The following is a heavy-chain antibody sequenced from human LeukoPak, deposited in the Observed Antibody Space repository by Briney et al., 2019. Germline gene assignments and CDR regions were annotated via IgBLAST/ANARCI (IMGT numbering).Heavy chain of an antibody. V-gene: IGHV4-59*08. Sequence: PSETLSLTCTVSGGSISSYYWSWIRQPPGKGLEWIGYIYYSGSTNYNPSLKSRVTISVDTSKNQFSLKLSSVTAADTAVYYCARHIVXXGFDIWGQGTMVTVSS. CDR2: IYYSGST. J-gene: IGHJ3*02. D-gene: IGHD6-19*01. CDR3: ARHIVXXGFDI. CDR1: GGSISSYY.